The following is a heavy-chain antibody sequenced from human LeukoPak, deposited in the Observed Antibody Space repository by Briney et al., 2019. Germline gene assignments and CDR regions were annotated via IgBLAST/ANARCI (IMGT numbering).Heavy chain of an antibody. CDR3: ARDLAVAGRYFDY. D-gene: IGHD6-19*01. V-gene: IGHV3-48*03. J-gene: IGHJ4*02. CDR2: ISSSGSTI. CDR1: GFTLSSYE. Sequence: SGGSLRLSCAASGFTLSSYEMNWVRQAPGKGLEWVSYISSSGSTIYYADSVKGRFTISRDNAKNSLYLLMNSLRAEDTAVYYCARDLAVAGRYFDYWGQGTLVTVAS.